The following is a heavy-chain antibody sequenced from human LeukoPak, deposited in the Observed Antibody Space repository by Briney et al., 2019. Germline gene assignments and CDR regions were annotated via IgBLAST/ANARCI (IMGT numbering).Heavy chain of an antibody. CDR2: INPDSGGT. CDR1: GYSFSDYY. V-gene: IGHV1-2*02. D-gene: IGHD2-21*01. Sequence: ASVKLSCKTSGYSFSDYYMHWGRQAPGQGLEWMVWINPDSGGTSSAQKFQGRVTMTRDTSITTVYMEVSWLTSDDTAIYYCARADRLDGGPYLIGPWGQGTLVTVSS. J-gene: IGHJ5*02. CDR3: ARADRLDGGPYLIGP.